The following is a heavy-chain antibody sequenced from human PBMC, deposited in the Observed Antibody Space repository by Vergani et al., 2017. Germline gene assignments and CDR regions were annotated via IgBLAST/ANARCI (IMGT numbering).Heavy chain of an antibody. CDR3: ARVAPSNSEVTPTAFDV. V-gene: IGHV1-18*01. CDR2: IRPYTGHT. J-gene: IGHJ3*01. CDR1: GYTFTSYG. Sequence: QVQLVQSGAEVKKPGASVKVSCKASGYTFTSYGISWVRQVPGQGLEWMAWIRPYTGHTIYAQKFQDRVTMTADTSTNTAYMELRSLRSDDTAVYFCARVAPSNSEVTPTAFDVWGQGTMVTVSS. D-gene: IGHD1-1*01.